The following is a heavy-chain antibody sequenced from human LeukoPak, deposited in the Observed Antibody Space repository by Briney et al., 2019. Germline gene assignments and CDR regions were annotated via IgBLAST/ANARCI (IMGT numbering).Heavy chain of an antibody. CDR2: LRAGAGT. CDR3: ARGGIVVVPAAILRSYYDSSGYYDFDY. Sequence: GGSLRLSCAASGFDFSAYAMAWVRQGPGKGLVWVSSLRAGAGTYYADSVKGRFTISRDNSKNTLYLQMNSLRAEDTAVYYCARGGIVVVPAAILRSYYDSSGYYDFDYWGQGTLVTVSS. D-gene: IGHD2-2*02. V-gene: IGHV3-66*02. CDR1: GFDFSAYA. J-gene: IGHJ4*02.